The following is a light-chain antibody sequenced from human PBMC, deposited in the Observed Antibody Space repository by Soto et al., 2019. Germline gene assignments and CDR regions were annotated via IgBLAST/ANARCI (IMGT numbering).Light chain of an antibody. CDR2: DVS. Sequence: ALTQPRSVSGSPGQSVTISCTGTSSDVGGYNYVSWYQQHPGTVPKLMIYDVSNRPSGVPDRFSGSKSGNTASLTISGLQAEDEADYYCCSYADGHTSLLFGGGTKVTVL. V-gene: IGLV2-11*01. CDR1: SSDVGGYNY. CDR3: CSYADGHTSLL. J-gene: IGLJ2*01.